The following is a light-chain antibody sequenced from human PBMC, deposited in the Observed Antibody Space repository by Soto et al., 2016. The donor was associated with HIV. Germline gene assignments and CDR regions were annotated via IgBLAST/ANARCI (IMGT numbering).Light chain of an antibody. CDR2: KVS. J-gene: IGKJ2*01. V-gene: IGKV2-30*02. CDR3: MQGTHWPPYT. CDR1: QSLVHSDGNTY. Sequence: DVVMTQSPLSLSVTLGQPASISCRSSQSLVHSDGNTYLNWFRQRPGQSPRRLIYKVSNRDSGVPDRFGGSGSGTDFTLKISRVEAEDVGIYYCMQGTHWPPYTFGQGTKAGDQT.